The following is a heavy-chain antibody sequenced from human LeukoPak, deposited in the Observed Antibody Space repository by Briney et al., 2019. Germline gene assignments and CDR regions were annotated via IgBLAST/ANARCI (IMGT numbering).Heavy chain of an antibody. CDR2: INHSGST. Sequence: PSETLSLTCAVYGGSFSGYYWSWIRQPPGKGLEWIGEINHSGSTNYNPSLKSRVTISVDTSKNQFSLKLSSVTAADTAVYYCARETDSSGWYVDYWGQGTLVTVSS. V-gene: IGHV4-34*01. D-gene: IGHD6-19*01. J-gene: IGHJ4*02. CDR1: GGSFSGYY. CDR3: ARETDSSGWYVDY.